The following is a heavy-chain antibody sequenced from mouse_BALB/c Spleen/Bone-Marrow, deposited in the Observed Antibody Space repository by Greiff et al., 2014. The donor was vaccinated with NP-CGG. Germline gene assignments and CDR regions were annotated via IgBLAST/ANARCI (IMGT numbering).Heavy chain of an antibody. D-gene: IGHD2-14*01. CDR3: AGAYYRYAMDY. CDR1: GFSVTSYG. CDR2: IWSGGNT. J-gene: IGHJ4*01. Sequence: VMLVESGPGLVQLSQSLSITCTVSGFSVTSYGVHWVRQPPGKGLEWLGVIWSGGNTDYNATFISRLSISKDNFKSRVFFKVNSLQADDTAIYYCAGAYYRYAMDYWGQGTSVTVSS. V-gene: IGHV2-4*02.